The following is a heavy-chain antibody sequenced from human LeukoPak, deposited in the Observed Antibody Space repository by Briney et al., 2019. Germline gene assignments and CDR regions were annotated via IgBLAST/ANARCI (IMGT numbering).Heavy chain of an antibody. CDR3: FQAEDGIRDDAFDI. CDR1: GFTFSSYA. CDR2: ISSYGGST. V-gene: IGHV3-64D*06. J-gene: IGHJ3*02. Sequence: GGSLRLSCSASGFTFSSYAMHWVRQAPGKGLVYVSGISSYGGSTYYADSVKDRFTFSRDNSKNTLYLQMSSLRTDDTAVYFFFQAEDGIRDDAFDIWGQGTMVTVSS. D-gene: IGHD2-21*01.